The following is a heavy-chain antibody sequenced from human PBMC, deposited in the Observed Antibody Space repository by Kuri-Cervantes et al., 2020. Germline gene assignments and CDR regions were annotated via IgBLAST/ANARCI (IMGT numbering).Heavy chain of an antibody. CDR2: IYYSGST. Sequence: LRLSCTVSGGSISSGDYYWSWIRQPPGKGLEWIGYIYYSGSTYYNPSLKSRVTMSVDTSKNQFSLKLSSVTAADTAVYYCARGGGVGATGLDYFDYWGQGTLVTVSS. CDR1: GGSISSGDYY. D-gene: IGHD1-26*01. V-gene: IGHV4-30-4*01. CDR3: ARGGGVGATGLDYFDY. J-gene: IGHJ4*02.